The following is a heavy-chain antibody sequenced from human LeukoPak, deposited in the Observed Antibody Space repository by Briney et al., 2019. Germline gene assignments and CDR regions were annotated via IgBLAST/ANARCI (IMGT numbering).Heavy chain of an antibody. Sequence: GGSLRLSCAASGFTFSSYAMSWVRQAPGKGLEWVANIKPDGSDKYYVDSVKGRFTISRDNAKNSLYLQMNSLRAEDTAVYYCASLSSIVATYWGQGTLVTVSS. V-gene: IGHV3-7*01. CDR1: GFTFSSYA. J-gene: IGHJ4*02. CDR3: ASLSSIVATY. CDR2: IKPDGSDK. D-gene: IGHD5-12*01.